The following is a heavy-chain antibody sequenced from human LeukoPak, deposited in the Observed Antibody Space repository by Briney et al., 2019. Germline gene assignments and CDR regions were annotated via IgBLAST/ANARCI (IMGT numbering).Heavy chain of an antibody. J-gene: IGHJ4*02. CDR1: GFTFSIYG. CDR2: ISGSGVNT. D-gene: IGHD3-22*01. Sequence: GGSLRLSCAASGFTFSIYGMGWVRQAPGKGLEWVSVISGSGVNTYYADSVKGRFIISRDNSKNTLYLQMNSLRAEDTAVFYCAKLNYDNTDYYSNYFHYWGQGTLVTVSS. CDR3: AKLNYDNTDYYSNYFHY. V-gene: IGHV3-23*01.